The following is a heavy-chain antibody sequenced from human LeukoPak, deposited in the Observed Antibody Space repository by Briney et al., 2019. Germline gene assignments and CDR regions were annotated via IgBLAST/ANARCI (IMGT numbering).Heavy chain of an antibody. CDR2: IYYSGST. CDR1: GGSISSGDYY. D-gene: IGHD3-3*01. CDR3: ARAPRVVDFWSGYPEYYYYYMDV. Sequence: PSETLSLTCTVSGGSISSGDYYWSWIRQPPGKGLEWIGYIYYSGSTYYNPSLKSRVTISLDTSKNQFSLKLSSVTAADTAVYYCARAPRVVDFWSGYPEYYYYYMDVWGKGTTVTVSS. J-gene: IGHJ6*03. V-gene: IGHV4-30-4*08.